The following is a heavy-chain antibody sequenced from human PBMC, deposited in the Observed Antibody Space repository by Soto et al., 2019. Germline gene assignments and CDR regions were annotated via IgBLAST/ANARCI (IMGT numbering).Heavy chain of an antibody. J-gene: IGHJ6*02. CDR3: ARRGYGPGFPYYYGMDV. D-gene: IGHD3-10*01. CDR1: GGSISSYY. CDR2: IYYSGST. V-gene: IGHV4-59*01. Sequence: SETLSLTCTVSGGSISSYYWRWIRQPPGKGLEWIGYIYYSGSTNYNPSLKSRVTMSVDTPKNQFSLKLSSVTAADTAVYYCARRGYGPGFPYYYGMDVWGQGTTVTVS.